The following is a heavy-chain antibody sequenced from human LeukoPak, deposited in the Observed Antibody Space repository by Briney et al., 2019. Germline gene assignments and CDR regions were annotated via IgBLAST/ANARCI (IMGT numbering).Heavy chain of an antibody. CDR3: ARALRGDFVFYMDV. Sequence: SETLSLTCTVSGDSISSSTDYWDWIRQPPWKGLEWIGNFYYNKYSHYNPSLKSRVTISVDTSKNQFSLKLTSLTAADTAVYYCARALRGDFVFYMDVWGKGTTVTVSS. J-gene: IGHJ6*03. CDR1: GDSISSSTDY. D-gene: IGHD4-17*01. CDR2: FYYNKYS. V-gene: IGHV4-39*02.